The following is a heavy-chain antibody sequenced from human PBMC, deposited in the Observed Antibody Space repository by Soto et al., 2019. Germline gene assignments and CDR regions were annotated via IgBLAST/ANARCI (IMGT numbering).Heavy chain of an antibody. CDR3: AKVGLAYDILTGYYLNYFDY. Sequence: EVQLLESGGGLVQPGGSLRLSCAASGFTFSSYAMSWVRQAPGKGLEWVSAISGSGGSTYYADSVKGRFTISRDNSKNTLYLQMNSLRAEDTAVYYCAKVGLAYDILTGYYLNYFDYWGQGTLVTVSS. CDR2: ISGSGGST. V-gene: IGHV3-23*01. CDR1: GFTFSSYA. J-gene: IGHJ4*02. D-gene: IGHD3-9*01.